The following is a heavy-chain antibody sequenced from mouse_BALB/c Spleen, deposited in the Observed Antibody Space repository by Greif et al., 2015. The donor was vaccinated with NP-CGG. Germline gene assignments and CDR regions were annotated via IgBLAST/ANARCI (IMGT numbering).Heavy chain of an antibody. J-gene: IGHJ4*01. CDR2: IWSGGST. V-gene: IGHV2-2*02. CDR1: GFSLTSYG. CDR3: ANYAMYY. Sequence: VKVVESGPGLVQTSQSLSITCTVSGFSLTSYGVHWVRQSPGKGLEWLGVIWSGGSTDYNAAFISRLSISKDDSKSQVCFKMNSLQANASAIYYCANYAMYYWGQGTSVTLSS.